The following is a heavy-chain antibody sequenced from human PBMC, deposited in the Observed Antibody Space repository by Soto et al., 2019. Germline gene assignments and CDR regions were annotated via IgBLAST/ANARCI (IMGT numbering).Heavy chain of an antibody. CDR1: GFTFSSYA. J-gene: IGHJ4*02. V-gene: IGHV3-23*01. CDR2: ISGSGGST. D-gene: IGHD3-3*01. Sequence: HPGGSLRLSCAASGFTFSSYAMSWVRQAPGKGLEWVSAISGSGGSTYYADSVKGRFTISRDNSKNTLYLQMNSLRAEDTAVYYCATDFFWSGQKIFDYWGQGTLVTVSS. CDR3: ATDFFWSGQKIFDY.